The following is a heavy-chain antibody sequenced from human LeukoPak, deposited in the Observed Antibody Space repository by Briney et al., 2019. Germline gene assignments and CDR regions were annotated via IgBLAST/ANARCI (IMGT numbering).Heavy chain of an antibody. CDR3: ARDIPEYYYDSSGYYYFDY. J-gene: IGHJ4*02. CDR2: ISAYSGNT. Sequence: ASVKVSCKASGYTFTSYGISWVRQAPGQGLEWMGWISAYSGNTNYAQKLQGRVTMTTDTSTSTAYMELRSQRSDDTAVYYCARDIPEYYYDSSGYYYFDYWGQGNLVTVSS. V-gene: IGHV1-18*01. CDR1: GYTFTSYG. D-gene: IGHD3-22*01.